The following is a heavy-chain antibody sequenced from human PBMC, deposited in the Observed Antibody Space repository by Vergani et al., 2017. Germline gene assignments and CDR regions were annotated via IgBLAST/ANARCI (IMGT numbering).Heavy chain of an antibody. CDR2: MDSSGST. Sequence: QVQLQESGPGLVKPSETLSLTCTVSGDSVISTDYHWGWIRQPPGKGLEWIGSMDSSGSTSYNPSLVSRISISFETPKNQFSLRLTSVSAANTAVYYCASKRGACRAAYCHSYDFWGPGTLVGVSS. J-gene: IGHJ4*02. V-gene: IGHV4-39*01. D-gene: IGHD2-15*01. CDR1: GDSVISTDYH. CDR3: ASKRGACRAAYCHSYDF.